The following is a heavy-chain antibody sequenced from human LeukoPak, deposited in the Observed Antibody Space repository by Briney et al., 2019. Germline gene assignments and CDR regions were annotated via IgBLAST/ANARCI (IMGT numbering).Heavy chain of an antibody. V-gene: IGHV3-48*01. Sequence: GGSLRLSCAASGFKFSSYSMNWVRQAPGKGLEWVSYISSSSSTIYYADSVKGRFTISRDNGKNSLYLQMNSLRAEDTAVYYCARGRAAARIGGFDYWGQGSLVTVSS. D-gene: IGHD6-13*01. J-gene: IGHJ4*02. CDR3: ARGRAAARIGGFDY. CDR1: GFKFSSYS. CDR2: ISSSSSTI.